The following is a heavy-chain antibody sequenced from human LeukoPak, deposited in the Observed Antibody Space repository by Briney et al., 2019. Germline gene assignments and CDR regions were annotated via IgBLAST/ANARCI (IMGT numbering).Heavy chain of an antibody. CDR1: GYTFSSYG. D-gene: IGHD3/OR15-3a*01. CDR2: ISAYNYNT. V-gene: IGHV1-18*01. Sequence: ASVKVSCKASGYTFSSYGISWVRQAPGQGLEWMGWISAYNYNTNYAQKFQGIVTMTTDKSSSSAYMELRSLRSDDTAVYYCARGVGVWTGYYVAAFYFDYWGQGTLITVYS. CDR3: ARGVGVWTGYYVAAFYFDY. J-gene: IGHJ4*02.